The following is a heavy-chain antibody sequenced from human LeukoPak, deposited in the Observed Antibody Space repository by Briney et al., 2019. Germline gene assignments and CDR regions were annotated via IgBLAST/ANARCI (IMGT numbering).Heavy chain of an antibody. V-gene: IGHV3-21*01. D-gene: IGHD2-15*01. CDR2: ISSSSSYI. Sequence: GGSPRLSCAASGFTFSTYSMNWVRQAPGKGLKWVSSISSSSSYIYYADSVKGRFTISRDNAKNSLYLQMNSLRAEDTAVYYCARGVVIAAGYPWFDPWGQGTLVIVSS. J-gene: IGHJ5*02. CDR3: ARGVVIAAGYPWFDP. CDR1: GFTFSTYS.